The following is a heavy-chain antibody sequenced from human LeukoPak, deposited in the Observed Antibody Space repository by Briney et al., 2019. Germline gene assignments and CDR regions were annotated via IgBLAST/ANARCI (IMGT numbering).Heavy chain of an antibody. Sequence: PGRSLRLSGTASGFTFGDYNMNWVRQAPGKGLEWVGYIRSKTHDGTTDYVASVKGRFTISRDDSKSIVYLQMTRLKSEDTAVYYCSRGQQSPYGPEFDYWGQGTLVTVSS. CDR2: IRSKTHDGTT. J-gene: IGHJ4*02. D-gene: IGHD3-10*01. V-gene: IGHV3-49*04. CDR1: GFTFGDYN. CDR3: SRGQQSPYGPEFDY.